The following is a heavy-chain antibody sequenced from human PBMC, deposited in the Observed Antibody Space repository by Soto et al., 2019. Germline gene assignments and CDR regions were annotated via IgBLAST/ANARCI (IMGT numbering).Heavy chain of an antibody. CDR1: GGCLTTFNW. Sequence: QVQLQESGPGLVKPSGILSLTCAVSGGCLTTFNWWSWVRQPPGKGLEWIGEIHHIGTTNCNPSLDSRVTISLDKSRNHFSLTLISVTAADSAVYYCARTEAGAFHIWGQGKMITVSS. D-gene: IGHD3-10*01. CDR2: IHHIGTT. V-gene: IGHV4-4*02. CDR3: ARTEAGAFHI. J-gene: IGHJ3*02.